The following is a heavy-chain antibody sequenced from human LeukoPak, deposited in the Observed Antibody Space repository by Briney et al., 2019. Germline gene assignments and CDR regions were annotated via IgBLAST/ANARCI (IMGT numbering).Heavy chain of an antibody. V-gene: IGHV4-34*01. CDR3: ARHGVYYDFWSGYFPPYFDY. D-gene: IGHD3-3*01. CDR1: GGSFSGYY. J-gene: IGHJ4*02. Sequence: SETLSLTCAVYGGSFSGYYWSWIRQPPGKGLEWIGEINHSGSTNYNPSLKSRVTISVDTSKNQFSLKLSSVTAADTAVYYCARHGVYYDFWSGYFPPYFDYWGQGTLVTVSS. CDR2: INHSGST.